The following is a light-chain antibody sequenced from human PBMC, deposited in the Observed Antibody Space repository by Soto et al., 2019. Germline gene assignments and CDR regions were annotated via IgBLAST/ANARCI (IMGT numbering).Light chain of an antibody. Sequence: LTQPASVSGSPGQSITISCTGTSSDVGGYNYVSWYQQHPGKAPKLMIYDVTNRPSGVSNRFSGSKSGNTASLTISGLQAEDEADYYCSSYTGSTTLGVFGTGTKVTVL. CDR2: DVT. CDR3: SSYTGSTTLGV. V-gene: IGLV2-14*01. J-gene: IGLJ1*01. CDR1: SSDVGGYNY.